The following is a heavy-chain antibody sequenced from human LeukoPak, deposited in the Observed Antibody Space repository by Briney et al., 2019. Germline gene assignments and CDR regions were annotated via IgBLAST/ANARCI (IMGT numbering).Heavy chain of an antibody. CDR1: GFTFSSYS. D-gene: IGHD2-2*01. J-gene: IGHJ4*02. CDR3: AREGGYCSSTSCPFDY. V-gene: IGHV3-21*01. Sequence: GGSLRLSCAASGFTFSSYSMNWVRQAPGKGLEWVSSISSSSSSYIYYADSVKGRFTISRDNAKNSLYLQMNSLRAEDTAVYYCAREGGYCSSTSCPFDYWGQGTLVTVSS. CDR2: ISSSSSSYI.